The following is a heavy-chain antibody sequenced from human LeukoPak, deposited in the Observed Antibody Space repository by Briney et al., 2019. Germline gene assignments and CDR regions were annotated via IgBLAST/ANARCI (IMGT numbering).Heavy chain of an antibody. CDR3: ARVKEQRWLQFAFDI. CDR1: GFTFSSYW. J-gene: IGHJ3*02. Sequence: PGGSLRLSCAASGFTFSSYWMSWVRQAPGKGLEWVANIKQDGSEKYYVDSVKGRFTISRDNAKNSLYLQMNSLRAEDTAVYYCARVKEQRWLQFAFDIWGQGTMVTVSS. CDR2: IKQDGSEK. V-gene: IGHV3-7*01. D-gene: IGHD5-24*01.